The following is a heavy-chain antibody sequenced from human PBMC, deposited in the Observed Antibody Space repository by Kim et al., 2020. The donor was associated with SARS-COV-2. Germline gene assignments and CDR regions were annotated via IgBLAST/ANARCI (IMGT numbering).Heavy chain of an antibody. CDR3: ARDRGDSSGYTFYYYDMDV. CDR2: IWYDGSYE. CDR1: GFTFSVYG. V-gene: IGHV3-33*01. Sequence: WGSLRLSCAASGFTFSVYGIHWVRQAPGKGLEWVAIIWYDGSYEYYSDSVKGRFTISRDNSKNTLYLQMNSLRAEDTAVYYCARDRGDSSGYTFYYYDMDVWGQGTTVTVSS. J-gene: IGHJ6*02. D-gene: IGHD3-22*01.